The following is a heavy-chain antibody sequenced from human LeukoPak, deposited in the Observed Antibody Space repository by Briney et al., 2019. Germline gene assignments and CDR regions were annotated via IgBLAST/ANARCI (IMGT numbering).Heavy chain of an antibody. J-gene: IGHJ4*02. V-gene: IGHV4-34*01. CDR3: ARAGYSSGWAVYFDY. CDR1: GGSFSGYY. Sequence: SETLSLTCAVYGGSFSGYYWSWIRQPPGKGLEWIGEINHSGSTNYNPSLKSRVTISVDTSKNQFSLKLSSVTAADTAVYYCARAGYSSGWAVYFDYWGQGTLVTVSS. CDR2: INHSGST. D-gene: IGHD6-19*01.